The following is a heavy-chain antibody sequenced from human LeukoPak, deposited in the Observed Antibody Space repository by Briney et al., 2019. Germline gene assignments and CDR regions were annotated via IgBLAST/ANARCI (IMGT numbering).Heavy chain of an antibody. CDR1: GGSISSYY. J-gene: IGHJ3*02. CDR3: ARPIGGIAAARWAFDI. V-gene: IGHV4-59*04. CDR2: IYYSGST. Sequence: PSETLSLTCTVSGGSISSYYWSWIRQPPGKGLEWIGYIYYSGSTYYNPSLKSRVTISVDTSKNQFSLKLSSVTAADTAVYYCARPIGGIAAARWAFDIWGQGTMVTVSS. D-gene: IGHD6-13*01.